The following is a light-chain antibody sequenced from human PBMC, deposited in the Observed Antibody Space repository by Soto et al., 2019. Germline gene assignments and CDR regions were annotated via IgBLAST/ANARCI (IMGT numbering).Light chain of an antibody. CDR3: HQSFTSPWT. V-gene: IGKV2-28*01. J-gene: IGKJ1*01. CDR1: QSLLHTSGDNY. Sequence: DIVMTQSPLSLSVTPGEPASISCRSSQSLLHTSGDNYLDWYLQRPGQSPQLLIYLGSKRASGVSDRFSGSGSGTRFTLTISSLQPEDFATYYCHQSFTSPWTFGQGTKVDIK. CDR2: LGS.